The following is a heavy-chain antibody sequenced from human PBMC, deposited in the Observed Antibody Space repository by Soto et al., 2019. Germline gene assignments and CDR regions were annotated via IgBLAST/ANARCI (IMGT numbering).Heavy chain of an antibody. CDR2: IGPDGSNM. CDR1: GCIFSNHW. J-gene: IGHJ3*01. Sequence: GSLRLSCAASGCIFSNHWMHWVRQAPGKGLVWVSHIGPDGSNMRDADSVKGRFTISRDNLRNTLYLQMNSLRVEDTAIYYCAREWGTVVLGAFDLWGQGTMVTVSS. CDR3: AREWGTVVLGAFDL. V-gene: IGHV3-74*01. D-gene: IGHD2-15*01.